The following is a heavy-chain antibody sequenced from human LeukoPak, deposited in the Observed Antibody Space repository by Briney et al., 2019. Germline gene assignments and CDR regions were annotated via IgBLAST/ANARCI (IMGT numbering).Heavy chain of an antibody. D-gene: IGHD3-10*01. J-gene: IGHJ6*03. CDR2: ITSSSSYI. Sequence: GGSLRLSCAASGFNFSSYGMTWVRQAPGKGLEWVSSITSSSSYIYYADSVKGRFTISRDNAKNSLYLQMDSLRAEDTAVYYCTRDGDTVLTRGYYYYMDVWGKGTTVTVSS. CDR3: TRDGDTVLTRGYYYYMDV. V-gene: IGHV3-21*01. CDR1: GFNFSSYG.